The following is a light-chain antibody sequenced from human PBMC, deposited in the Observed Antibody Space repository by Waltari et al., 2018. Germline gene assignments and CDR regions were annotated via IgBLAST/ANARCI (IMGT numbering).Light chain of an antibody. Sequence: DLQMTQSPSSLSASVGDRVTITCPASKSVSHYLSWYQQKLGSAPFLLIYAASSLHREVPSRFSGSGSVTEFTLTISSLQPDDFASYCCQQSFNVPTFGPGTRVEVK. CDR1: KSVSHY. CDR3: QQSFNVPT. V-gene: IGKV1-39*01. CDR2: AAS. J-gene: IGKJ1*01.